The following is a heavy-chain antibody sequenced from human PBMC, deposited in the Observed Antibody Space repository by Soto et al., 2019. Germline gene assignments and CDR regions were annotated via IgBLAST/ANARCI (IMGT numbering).Heavy chain of an antibody. CDR3: ASAYCSGGSCYPRYYYYYGMDV. CDR2: ISYDGSNK. CDR1: GFTFSSYA. Sequence: GGPLRLSCAASGFTFSSYAMHWVRQAPGKGLEWVAVISYDGSNKYYADSVKGRFTISRDNSKNTLYLQMNSLRAEDTAVYYCASAYCSGGSCYPRYYYYYGMDVWGQGTTVTVSS. J-gene: IGHJ6*02. D-gene: IGHD2-15*01. V-gene: IGHV3-30-3*01.